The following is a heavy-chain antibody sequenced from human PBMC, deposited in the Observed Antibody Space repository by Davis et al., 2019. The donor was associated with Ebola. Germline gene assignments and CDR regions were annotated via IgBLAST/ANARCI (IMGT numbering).Heavy chain of an antibody. D-gene: IGHD6-19*01. CDR1: GGSFSGNF. CDR2: INQRGTT. Sequence: WGSLTLSCGLSGGSFSGNFWSWIRRPPRKGLEWIGKINQRGTTSYNPSFKSRVTLSVDTSKHQFSLKMSSVTAAETAVYYCARGLAVPRYWGQGTLVTVSS. J-gene: IGHJ4*02. V-gene: IGHV4-34*01. CDR3: ARGLAVPRY.